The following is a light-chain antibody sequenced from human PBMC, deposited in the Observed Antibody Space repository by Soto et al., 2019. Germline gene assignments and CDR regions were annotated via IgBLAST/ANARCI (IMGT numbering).Light chain of an antibody. V-gene: IGLV1-47*02. J-gene: IGLJ2*01. CDR1: SSNIETNY. Sequence: QSVLTQPPSASGTPGQRVTISCSGSSSNIETNYVYWYQHLRGAAPKLLIFTNNQRPSGVPDRFSASKSGTSASLAISGLRSEDEGDYYCAATDDSLGGPVFGGGTKVTVL. CDR2: TNN. CDR3: AATDDSLGGPV.